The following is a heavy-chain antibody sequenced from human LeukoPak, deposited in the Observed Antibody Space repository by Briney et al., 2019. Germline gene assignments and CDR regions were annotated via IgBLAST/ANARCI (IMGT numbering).Heavy chain of an antibody. CDR2: INPSGGST. D-gene: IGHD5-24*01. V-gene: IGHV1-46*01. CDR1: GYTFTSYY. J-gene: IGHJ4*02. CDR3: ARGGGLRWLQTPSDY. Sequence: ASVKVSCKASGYTFTSYYMHWVRQAPGQVLEWMGIINPSGGSTSYAQKFQGRVTMTRDTSTSTVYMELSSLRSEDTAVYYCARGGGLRWLQTPSDYWGQGTLVTVSS.